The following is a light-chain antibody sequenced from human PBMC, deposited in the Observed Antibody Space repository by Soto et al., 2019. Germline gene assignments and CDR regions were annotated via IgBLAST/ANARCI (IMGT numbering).Light chain of an antibody. Sequence: QAVVTQPPSVSAAPGQKVTISCSGSSSNIGRNFVSWYQQLPGTAPKLLIYDNNKRPSGIPDRFSGSKSGTSATLGITGLQTGDEADYYCGAWDSSLSVVLFGGGTKVTVL. V-gene: IGLV1-51*01. CDR1: SSNIGRNF. CDR2: DNN. CDR3: GAWDSSLSVVL. J-gene: IGLJ2*01.